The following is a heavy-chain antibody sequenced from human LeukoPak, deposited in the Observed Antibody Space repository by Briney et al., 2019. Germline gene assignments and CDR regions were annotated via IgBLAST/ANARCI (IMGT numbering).Heavy chain of an antibody. J-gene: IGHJ4*02. CDR1: GYTFTGYY. Sequence: ASVKVSCKASGYTFTGYYMHWVRQAPGQGLEWMGWINPSSGGTNYAQKFQGRVTMTRDTSINTAYMELTRLKSDDTAVYYCATSGPDFLPVSPLLDFWGQGTLVIVSS. CDR3: ATSGPDFLPVSPLLDF. D-gene: IGHD2/OR15-2a*01. V-gene: IGHV1-2*02. CDR2: INPSSGGT.